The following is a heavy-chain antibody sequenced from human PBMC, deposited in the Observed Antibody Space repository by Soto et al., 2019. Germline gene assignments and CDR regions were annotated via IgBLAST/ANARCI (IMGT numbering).Heavy chain of an antibody. CDR2: IDPAGGTT. CDR3: ARDIAVASY. V-gene: IGHV3-23*01. J-gene: IGHJ4*02. D-gene: IGHD6-19*01. Sequence: GGSLRLSCAASGITFSNYVMTWVRQAPGKGLEWVSAIDPAGGTTNYADSVRGRFAIFRDNSNNILYLQMNSLRAEDTAVYYCARDIAVASYWGQGTLVTVSS. CDR1: GITFSNYV.